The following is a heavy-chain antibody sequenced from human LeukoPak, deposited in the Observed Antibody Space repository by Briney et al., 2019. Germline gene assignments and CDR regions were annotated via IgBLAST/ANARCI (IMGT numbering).Heavy chain of an antibody. CDR1: GGSISSYY. D-gene: IGHD5-18*01. V-gene: IGHV4-59*01. Sequence: PSETLSLTCTVSGGSISSYYWSWIRQPPGKGLEWIGYIYYSGSTNYNPSLKSRVTISVDTSKNQFSLKLSSVTAADTAVYYCARGRGYSYVIDAFDIWGQGTMVTASS. CDR2: IYYSGST. J-gene: IGHJ3*02. CDR3: ARGRGYSYVIDAFDI.